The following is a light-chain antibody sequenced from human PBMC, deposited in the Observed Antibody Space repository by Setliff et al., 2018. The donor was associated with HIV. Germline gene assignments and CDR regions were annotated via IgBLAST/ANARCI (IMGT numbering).Light chain of an antibody. V-gene: IGLV2-14*03. Sequence: QSALTQPASVSGSPGQSITISCTGTSSDIGSSKFVSWYQQHPGKAPKVMIYNVDKRPSGVSNRFSGSKSGKKASLTISGLQIEDEADYFCSSYSINNLYVFASGDQGHRP. CDR2: NVD. CDR1: SSDIGSSKF. J-gene: IGLJ1*01. CDR3: SSYSINNLYV.